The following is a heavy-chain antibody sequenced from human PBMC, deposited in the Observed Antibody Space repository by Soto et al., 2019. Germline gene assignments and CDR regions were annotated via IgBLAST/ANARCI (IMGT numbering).Heavy chain of an antibody. D-gene: IGHD1-26*01. CDR3: ARGLEWELLPYFDY. J-gene: IGHJ4*02. CDR1: GGSISSSSYY. Sequence: QLQLQESGPGLVKPSETLSLTCTVSGGSISSSSYYWGWIRQPPGKGLEWIGSIYYSGSTYYNPSLKSRVTISVDTSKNQFSLKLSSVTAADTAVYYCARGLEWELLPYFDYWGQGTLVTVSS. V-gene: IGHV4-39*01. CDR2: IYYSGST.